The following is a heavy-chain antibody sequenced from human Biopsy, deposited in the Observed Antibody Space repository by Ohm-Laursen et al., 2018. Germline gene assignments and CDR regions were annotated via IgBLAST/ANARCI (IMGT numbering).Heavy chain of an antibody. D-gene: IGHD5-12*01. V-gene: IGHV3-73*01. J-gene: IGHJ4*02. CDR1: GFNLSAGA. Sequence: SLRLSCTATGFNLSAGAVHWFRQASGRGLERVGRIKKKSNNDATAYDESMKGRFSIFRDDSKSTSFLQMNSLKIEDTAVYFCPRSACYGYDYWGQGILVTVSS. CDR2: IKKKSNNDAT. CDR3: PRSACYGYDY.